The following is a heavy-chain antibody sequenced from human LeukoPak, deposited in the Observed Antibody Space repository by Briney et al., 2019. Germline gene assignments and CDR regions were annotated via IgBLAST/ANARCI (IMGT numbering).Heavy chain of an antibody. CDR2: IYYSGST. CDR1: GGSISSYY. J-gene: IGHJ4*02. V-gene: IGHV4-59*01. CDR3: ARDNWNLHYFDY. Sequence: PSETLSLTCTVSGGSISSYYGSWIRQPPGKGLEWIGYIYYSGSTNYNPSLKSRVTISVDTSKNQFSLKLSSVTAADTAVYYCARDNWNLHYFDYWGQGTLVTVSS. D-gene: IGHD1-20*01.